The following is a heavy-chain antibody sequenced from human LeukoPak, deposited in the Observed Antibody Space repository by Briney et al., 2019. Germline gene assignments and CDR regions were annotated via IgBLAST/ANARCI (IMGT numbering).Heavy chain of an antibody. V-gene: IGHV3-30*10. J-gene: IGHJ4*02. Sequence: GGSLRLSCAASGFTFSRSAMHWVRQAPGKGLEWLAVFSRHGINTYYRDSVKGRFTISRDNYRKIFYLQMNSLRIEDTAIYYCATGKLDASGFHFMLPFWGQGTLVSVSS. D-gene: IGHD6-19*01. CDR2: FSRHGINT. CDR1: GFTFSRSA. CDR3: ATGKLDASGFHFMLPF.